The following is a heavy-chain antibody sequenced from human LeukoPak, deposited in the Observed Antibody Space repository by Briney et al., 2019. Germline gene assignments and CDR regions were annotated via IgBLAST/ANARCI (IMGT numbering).Heavy chain of an antibody. CDR1: GYSISNGYY. Sequence: SETLSLTCAVFGYSISNGYYWGWIRQPPGRRLEWIWSIYHSGSTNYNPSLKSRVTISVDTFKNQFSLKLSSVTAADTAVYYCARLPGSLKRNWFDPWGQGTLVTVSS. J-gene: IGHJ5*02. CDR2: IYHSGST. V-gene: IGHV4-38-2*01. CDR3: ARLPGSLKRNWFDP.